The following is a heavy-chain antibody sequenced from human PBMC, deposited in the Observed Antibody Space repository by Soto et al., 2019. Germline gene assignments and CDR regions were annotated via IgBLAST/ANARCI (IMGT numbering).Heavy chain of an antibody. CDR2: ISGSGGST. Sequence: GGSLRLSCAASGFTFSSYAMSWVRQAPGKGLEWVSAISGSGGSTYYADSVRGRFTISRDNSKNTLYLQMSSLRAEDTALYYCAKDHLTSGGTFWFDPRGQGTLVTVSS. D-gene: IGHD6-13*01. J-gene: IGHJ5*02. CDR1: GFTFSSYA. V-gene: IGHV3-23*01. CDR3: AKDHLTSGGTFWFDP.